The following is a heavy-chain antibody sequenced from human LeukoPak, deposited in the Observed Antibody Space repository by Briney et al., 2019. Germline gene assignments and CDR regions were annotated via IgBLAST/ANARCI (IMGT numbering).Heavy chain of an antibody. J-gene: IGHJ4*02. CDR2: IKQDGSEK. CDR1: GFTFSSYW. Sequence: GGSLRLSCAASGFTFSSYWMSWVRQAPGKGLEWVANIKQDGSEKYYVDSVKGRFTISRDNAKNSLYLQMNSLRAEDTAVYYCARVETNHYYDRSGYLGYWGQGTLVTVSS. V-gene: IGHV3-7*01. D-gene: IGHD3-22*01. CDR3: ARVETNHYYDRSGYLGY.